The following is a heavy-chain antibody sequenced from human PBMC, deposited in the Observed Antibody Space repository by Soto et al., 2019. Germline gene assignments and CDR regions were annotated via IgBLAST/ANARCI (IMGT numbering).Heavy chain of an antibody. CDR2: RGNT. V-gene: IGHV4-59*05. CDR1: GGTFSSYAIS. J-gene: IGHJ4*02. Sequence: SCKASGGTFSSYAISWVRQAPGQGPGVDREYRGNTYYNPSLQTRVTISLDKSKSQFSLKLNSVTAADSAVYFCARLEGLATISYYFDFWGQAALVTVSS. D-gene: IGHD1-1*01. CDR3: ARLEGLATISYYFDF.